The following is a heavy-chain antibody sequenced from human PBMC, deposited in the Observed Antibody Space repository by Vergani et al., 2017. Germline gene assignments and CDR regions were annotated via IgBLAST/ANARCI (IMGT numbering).Heavy chain of an antibody. D-gene: IGHD1-26*01. V-gene: IGHV3-23*01. J-gene: IGHJ4*02. CDR1: GLTSSTYA. Sequence: EVQLLESGGSLKQPGGPGGPSCAASGLTSSTYARHWAPQAPGKGLEWISALTGGGGSTYYAYSFKGRFIISRDNSRDTLYLQMNSLRPEDTATYYCVKDAGSYENFFDSWGQGTLVTVSS. CDR3: VKDAGSYENFFDS. CDR2: LTGGGGST.